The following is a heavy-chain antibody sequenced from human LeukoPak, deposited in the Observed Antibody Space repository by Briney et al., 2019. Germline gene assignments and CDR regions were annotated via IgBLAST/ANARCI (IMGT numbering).Heavy chain of an antibody. V-gene: IGHV4-59*12. J-gene: IGHJ4*02. CDR3: ARGFHYGGNFDYFDY. D-gene: IGHD4-17*01. CDR2: VHYSGST. Sequence: SETLSLTCTVSGGSISTYFWSWIRQPPGKGLEWIGYVHYSGSTNYNPSLKSRVTMSVDTSKNQFSLKLSSVTAADTAVYYCARGFHYGGNFDYFDYWGQGTLVTVSS. CDR1: GGSISTYF.